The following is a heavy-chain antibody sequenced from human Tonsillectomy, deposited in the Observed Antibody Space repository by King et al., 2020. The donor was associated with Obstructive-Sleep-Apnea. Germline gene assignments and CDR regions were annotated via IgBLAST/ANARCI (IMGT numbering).Heavy chain of an antibody. Sequence: VQLVESGGGLVQPGGSLRLSCAASGFTFSNYDMHWVRQATGEGLEWVSIIGTAGDTYYADSVRGRFTISRENAKNSVYLQMNSLRAGDTAVYYCVRGATGLWFGYDYWGQGTLVTVSS. CDR3: VRGATGLWFGYDY. D-gene: IGHD3-10*01. V-gene: IGHV3-13*01. J-gene: IGHJ4*02. CDR2: IGTAGDT. CDR1: GFTFSNYD.